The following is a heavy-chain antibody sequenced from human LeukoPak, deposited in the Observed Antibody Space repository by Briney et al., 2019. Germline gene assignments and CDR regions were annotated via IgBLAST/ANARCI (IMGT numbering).Heavy chain of an antibody. CDR2: IKQDGSEK. V-gene: IGHV3-7*05. CDR3: ARDRGVYCSSGTCEAPY. J-gene: IGHJ4*02. CDR1: GFTFSYYW. D-gene: IGHD2-15*01. Sequence: PGGSPRLSCAASGFTFSYYWMTWVRQAPGKGLEWVAHIKQDGSEKYYVDSVKGRFTISRDNAKNSLYLQMNSLRAEDTAVYYCARDRGVYCSSGTCEAPYWGQGTLVTVSS.